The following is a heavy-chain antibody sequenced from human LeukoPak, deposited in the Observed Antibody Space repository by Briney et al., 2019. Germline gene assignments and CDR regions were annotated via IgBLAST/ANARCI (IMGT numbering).Heavy chain of an antibody. D-gene: IGHD2-15*01. CDR2: INTQGTYT. CDR3: VIDLGDYNDF. CDR1: GITFSSYW. V-gene: IGHV3-74*01. J-gene: IGHJ4*02. Sequence: SGGSLRLSCAVSGITFSSYWMHWVRQDPGRGLLWASRINTQGTYTNYADSVKGRFTISRDNAKNTLYLQMSSLRADDTAVYYCVIDLGDYNDFWGQGTLVSVSS.